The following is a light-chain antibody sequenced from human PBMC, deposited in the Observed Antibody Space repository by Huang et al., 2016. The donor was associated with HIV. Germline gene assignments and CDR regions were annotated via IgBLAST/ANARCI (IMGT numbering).Light chain of an antibody. CDR2: DAS. V-gene: IGKV3-11*01. CDR1: ESVSSF. Sequence: EIVLTQSPATLSLSPVERATLSCRASESVSSFLAWYQHKPGQAPRLFIYDASSRATGIPARFSGSGSGTDFTLTISSLEPEDFAVYYCQQRSNWPPVITFGQGTRLEIK. J-gene: IGKJ5*01. CDR3: QQRSNWPPVIT.